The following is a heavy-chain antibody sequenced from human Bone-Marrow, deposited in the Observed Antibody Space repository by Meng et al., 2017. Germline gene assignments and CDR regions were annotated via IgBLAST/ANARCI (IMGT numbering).Heavy chain of an antibody. CDR3: ARGPTTMAHDFDY. V-gene: IGHV4-34*01. Sequence: QVRLQGGGAGMLEPSVTLSCNCFVSGGSFNDIYWSWIRQPPGKGRVWIGEINNSGTTNSNPSLEGRATISVDTSQNNLSLRLSSVTAADSAVYYCARGPTTMAHDFDYWGQGTLVTVSS. CDR1: GGSFNDIY. J-gene: IGHJ4*02. D-gene: IGHD4-11*01. CDR2: INNSGTT.